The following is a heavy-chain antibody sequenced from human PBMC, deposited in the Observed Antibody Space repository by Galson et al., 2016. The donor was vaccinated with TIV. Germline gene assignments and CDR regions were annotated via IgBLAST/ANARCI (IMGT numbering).Heavy chain of an antibody. Sequence: SVKVSCKVSGYFLSKISMHWVRQVPGKGLEWMGGFDPAEGETIYAQRFRGRVSMTEDISTDTAHMELSSLGSDDTAVYYCASGIYYYESGHYYGDYLRLWGQGTLVTVPS. CDR3: ASGIYYYESGHYYGDYLRL. CDR1: GYFLSKIS. CDR2: FDPAEGET. V-gene: IGHV1-24*01. J-gene: IGHJ1*01. D-gene: IGHD3-22*01.